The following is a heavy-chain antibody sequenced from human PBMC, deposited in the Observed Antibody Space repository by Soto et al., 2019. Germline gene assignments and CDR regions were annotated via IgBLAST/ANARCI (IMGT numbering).Heavy chain of an antibody. CDR3: ARWGTTGGLDV. J-gene: IGHJ4*02. V-gene: IGHV3-33*05. D-gene: IGHD3-16*01. CDR1: GFSFRSYV. Sequence: QVQLVESGGGVVQPGTSLRLSCVGSGFSFRSYVIHWVRQAPGTGLEWVALTSYDGSNNFYGDSVTGRFTISRHNSSNTVELQLDSLTFEETTLYFCARWGTTGGLDVWCQGTLVSVSS. CDR2: TSYDGSNN.